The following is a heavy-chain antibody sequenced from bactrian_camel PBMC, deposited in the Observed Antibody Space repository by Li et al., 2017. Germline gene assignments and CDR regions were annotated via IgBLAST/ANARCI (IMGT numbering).Heavy chain of an antibody. CDR2: QRDAAT. CDR3: AADWYRYCSSGFPENEYRF. V-gene: IGHV3-3*01. Sequence: HVQLVESGGGSVQAGGSLRLSCAASGDISNEHCMGWFRQAPGKEREGVAAQRDAATYYADSVKGRFSISRDIASRTLYLQMSSLKPEDTAVYYCAADWYRYCSSGFPENEYRFWGRGTQVTVS. CDR1: GDISNEHC. J-gene: IGHJ4*01. D-gene: IGHD3*01.